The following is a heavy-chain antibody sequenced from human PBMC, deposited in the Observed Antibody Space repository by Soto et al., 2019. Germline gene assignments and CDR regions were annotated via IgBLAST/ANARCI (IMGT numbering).Heavy chain of an antibody. V-gene: IGHV1-69*08. CDR1: GGTFSSYT. Sequence: QVQLVQSGAEVKKPGSSVKVSCKASGGTFSSYTISWVRQAPGQGLEWMGRIIPILGIANYAQKFQGRVTITADKSTSTAYMELSSLRSEDTAVYYCARDGRDIVVVPAAMPDYYYYGMDVW. J-gene: IGHJ6*01. CDR3: ARDGRDIVVVPAAMPDYYYYGMDV. CDR2: IIPILGIA. D-gene: IGHD2-2*01.